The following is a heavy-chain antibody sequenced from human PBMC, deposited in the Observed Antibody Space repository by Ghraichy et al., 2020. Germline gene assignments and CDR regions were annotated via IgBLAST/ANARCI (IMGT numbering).Heavy chain of an antibody. D-gene: IGHD1-26*01. CDR2: ISAYNGNT. CDR3: ARARFRVGATDDAFDF. J-gene: IGHJ3*01. V-gene: IGHV1-18*01. Sequence: ASVKVSCKASGYTFTNYGISWVRQAPGQGLEWMGWISAYNGNTNYAQSLQGRVTMTTDTSTSTAYMELRSLTFDDTAVYYCARARFRVGATDDAFDFWGQGTVVTVSS. CDR1: GYTFTNYG.